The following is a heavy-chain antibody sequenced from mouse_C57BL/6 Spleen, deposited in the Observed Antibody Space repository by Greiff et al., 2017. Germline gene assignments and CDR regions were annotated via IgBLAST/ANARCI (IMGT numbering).Heavy chain of an antibody. CDR3: ARTNYYGSSYGYYAMDY. CDR1: GYAFSSYW. V-gene: IGHV1-80*01. Sequence: VKLVESGAELVKPGASVKISCKASGYAFSSYWMNWVKQRPGKGLEWIGQIYPGDGDTNYNGKFKGKATLTADKSSSTAYMQLSSLTSEDSAVYFCARTNYYGSSYGYYAMDYWGQGTSVTVSS. CDR2: IYPGDGDT. J-gene: IGHJ4*01. D-gene: IGHD1-1*01.